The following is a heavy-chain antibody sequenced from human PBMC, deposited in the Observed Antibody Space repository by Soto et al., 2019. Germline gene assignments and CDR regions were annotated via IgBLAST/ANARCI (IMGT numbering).Heavy chain of an antibody. CDR1: GFTFSSYA. D-gene: IGHD3-22*01. J-gene: IGHJ4*02. V-gene: IGHV3-23*01. CDR3: ATTDLHYYDSSGYYYTDY. Sequence: PGGSLRLSCAASGFTFSSYAMSWVRQAPGKGLEWVSAISGSGGSTYYADSVKGRFTISRDNSKNTLYLQMNSLRAEDTAVYYCATTDLHYYDSSGYYYTDYWGQGTLVTVSS. CDR2: ISGSGGST.